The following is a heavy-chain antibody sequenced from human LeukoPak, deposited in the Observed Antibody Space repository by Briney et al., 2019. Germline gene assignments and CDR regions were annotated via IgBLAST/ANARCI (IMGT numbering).Heavy chain of an antibody. V-gene: IGHV3-30*02. CDR1: GFTFSSYG. CDR3: ATPRGVDFMVRDNFDY. D-gene: IGHD3-10*01. Sequence: GGSLRLSCAASGFTFSSYGMHWVRQAPGKGLEWVAFIRYDGSNKYYADSVKGRFTISRDNSKNTLYLQMNSLRAEDTAVYYCATPRGVDFMVRDNFDYWGQGTPVTVSS. CDR2: IRYDGSNK. J-gene: IGHJ4*02.